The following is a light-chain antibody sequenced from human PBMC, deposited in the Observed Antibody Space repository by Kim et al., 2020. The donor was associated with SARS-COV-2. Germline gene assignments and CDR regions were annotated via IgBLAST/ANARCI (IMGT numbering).Light chain of an antibody. J-gene: IGKJ4*01. CDR1: QSIDTS. CDR3: QQRDSWSPAVS. CDR2: DAS. V-gene: IGKV3-11*01. Sequence: PGESATLSCRASQSIDTSLGWYQHRPGQAPRLLVYDASIRATGVPDRFSGSGSGTDFTLTISGLDPEDFSTYYCQQRDSWSPAVSFGGGTKVDIK.